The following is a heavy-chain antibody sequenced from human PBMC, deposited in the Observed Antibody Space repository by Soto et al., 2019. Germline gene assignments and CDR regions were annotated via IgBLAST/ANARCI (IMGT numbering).Heavy chain of an antibody. CDR3: AREGYREGLDY. CDR1: GDSVSSGRYY. J-gene: IGHJ4*02. Sequence: SETLSLTCTVSGDSVSSGRYYWTWIRQPPGKGLEWFGYMYYTGSTNYNPSLKSRVTVSLDTSKNQFSLKLSSVTVADTAVYYCAREGYREGLDYWGQGTLVTVSS. CDR2: MYYTGST. V-gene: IGHV4-61*01. D-gene: IGHD5-18*01.